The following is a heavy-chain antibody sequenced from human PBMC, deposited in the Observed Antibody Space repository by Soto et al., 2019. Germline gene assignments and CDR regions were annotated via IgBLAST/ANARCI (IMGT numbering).Heavy chain of an antibody. J-gene: IGHJ6*02. V-gene: IGHV3-72*01. CDR2: IRRKANSYTT. CDR1: GLIFSDYH. D-gene: IGHD6-19*01. Sequence: EVQLVESGGGLVQPGGSLRLSCAASGLIFSDYHMDWVRQAPGKGLEWVGRIRRKANSYTTEYAASVKGRFTISRDASKNSQYLQMNSLKSEDTAVYYCAMLGGWAGGSSGMDVWGQGTTVTVSS. CDR3: AMLGGWAGGSSGMDV.